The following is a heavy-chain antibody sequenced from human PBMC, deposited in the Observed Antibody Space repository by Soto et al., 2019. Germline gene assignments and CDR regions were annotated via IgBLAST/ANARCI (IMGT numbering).Heavy chain of an antibody. V-gene: IGHV2-26*01. CDR2: IFSNDEK. Sequence: QVTLKESGPVLVKPTETLTLTCTVSGFSLSNARMGVSWIRQPPGKALEWLAHIFSNDEKSYSTCLKSRRTISKYTSKSQVVLTMTNMDPVDTDTYYCARILEAHNTVTTRGASWYFDLWGRGTLVTVSS. CDR1: GFSLSNARMG. CDR3: ARILEAHNTVTTRGASWYFDL. D-gene: IGHD4-17*01. J-gene: IGHJ2*01.